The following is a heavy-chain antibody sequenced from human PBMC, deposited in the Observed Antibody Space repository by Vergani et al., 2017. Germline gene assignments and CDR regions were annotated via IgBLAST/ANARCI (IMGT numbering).Heavy chain of an antibody. D-gene: IGHD6-19*01. CDR2: IQCDGSNQ. CDR3: AKHFSGWGIDY. J-gene: IGHJ4*02. CDR1: GCTFSNYD. Sequence: QVQLVESGGGVVQRGGSLRLSCATSGCTFSNYDMQWIRQGPGKGLEFVAFIQCDGSNQYYADSVKGRFTLSRDFSKNTLYLQMNSLRTDDTATYYCAKHFSGWGIDYWGQGTQVIVSS. V-gene: IGHV3-30*02.